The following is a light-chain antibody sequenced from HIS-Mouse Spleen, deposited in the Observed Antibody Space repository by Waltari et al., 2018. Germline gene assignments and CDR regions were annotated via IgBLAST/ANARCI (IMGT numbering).Light chain of an antibody. V-gene: IGLV2-8*01. CDR3: SSYAGSNNFGV. CDR1: SSDVGGYNY. J-gene: IGLJ2*01. CDR2: EVS. Sequence: QSALTQPPSAFGSPGQSVTIPCTGTSSDVGGYNYVSWYEQPPGKAPKLMIYEVSKRPSGVPDRFSGSKSGNTASLTVSGLQAEDEADYYCSSYAGSNNFGVFGGGTKLTVL.